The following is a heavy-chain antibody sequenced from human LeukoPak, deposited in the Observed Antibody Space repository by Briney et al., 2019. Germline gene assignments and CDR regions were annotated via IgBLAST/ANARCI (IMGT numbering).Heavy chain of an antibody. CDR2: ISAYNGNT. Sequence: ASVKVSCKASGYTFISYGISWVRQAPGQGLEWMGWISAYNGNTNYAQKLQGRVTMTTDTSTSTAYMELRSLRSDDTAVYYCARDRAAAVAGTNFDYWGQGTLVTVSS. D-gene: IGHD6-19*01. CDR1: GYTFISYG. CDR3: ARDRAAAVAGTNFDY. V-gene: IGHV1-18*04. J-gene: IGHJ4*02.